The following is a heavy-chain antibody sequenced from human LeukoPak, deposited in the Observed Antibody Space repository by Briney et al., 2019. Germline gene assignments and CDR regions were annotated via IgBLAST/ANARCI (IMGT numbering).Heavy chain of an antibody. CDR1: GYTFTSYY. V-gene: IGHV1-46*01. Sequence: ASVKVSCKASGYTFTSYYMHWVRQAPGQGLEWMGIINHSGGSTSYAQKFQGRVTMTRDTSTSTVYMELSSLRSEDTAVYHCARVSSDCSSTSCYVYDAFDIWGQGTMVTVSS. CDR3: ARVSSDCSSTSCYVYDAFDI. D-gene: IGHD2-2*01. CDR2: INHSGGST. J-gene: IGHJ3*02.